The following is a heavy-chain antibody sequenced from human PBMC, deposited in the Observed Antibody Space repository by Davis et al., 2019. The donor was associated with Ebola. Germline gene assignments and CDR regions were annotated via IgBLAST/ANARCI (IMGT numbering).Heavy chain of an antibody. CDR2: IRDDGTGT. CDR1: GFTFSRYW. J-gene: IGHJ4*02. Sequence: GESLKISCAASGFTFSRYWMHWVRQAPGKGLVWVSRIRDDGTGTTYADSVKGRFTISRDNAKNTLYLEMNSLRAEDTAVYYCARDGGYSYADYWGQGALVSVSS. D-gene: IGHD5-18*01. CDR3: ARDGGYSYADY. V-gene: IGHV3-74*01.